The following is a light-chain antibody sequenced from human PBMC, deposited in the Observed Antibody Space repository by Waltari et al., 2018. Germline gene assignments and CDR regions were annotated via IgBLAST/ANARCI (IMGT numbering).Light chain of an antibody. CDR1: QSVTTN. Sequence: EIVMTQSPATLSVSPGERAILSCRASQSVTTNLAWYQQKPGQAPRPLVYGASTRATAIPARFSGSGSGTEFTLTISSLQSEDFAVYYCHQYNDGPPFNFGQGTKLEIK. CDR3: HQYNDGPPFN. V-gene: IGKV3-15*01. CDR2: GAS. J-gene: IGKJ2*01.